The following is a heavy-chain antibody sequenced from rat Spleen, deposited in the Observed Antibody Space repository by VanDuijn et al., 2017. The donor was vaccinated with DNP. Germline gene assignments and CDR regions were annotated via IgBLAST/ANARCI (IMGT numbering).Heavy chain of an antibody. CDR1: GFTFSDYY. Sequence: EVQLVESGGGVVQPGRSLKLSCAASGFTFSDYYMAWVRQAPTKGLEWVAYISYDGRSNYRGDSVKGRFTISRDNAKSTLYLQMNSLRSEDMATYYCATHVLPLRVWDYWGRGVMVTVSS. CDR2: ISYDGRSN. D-gene: IGHD1-4*01. CDR3: ATHVLPLRVWDY. J-gene: IGHJ2*01. V-gene: IGHV5-22*01.